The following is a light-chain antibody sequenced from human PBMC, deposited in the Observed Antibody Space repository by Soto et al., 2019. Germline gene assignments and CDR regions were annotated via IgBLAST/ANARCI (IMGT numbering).Light chain of an antibody. CDR2: EVS. V-gene: IGLV2-23*02. Sequence: QSALTQPASVSWSPGQSITISCTGTSSDVGRYNLVSWYQQHPGKAPKLMIYEVSKRPSGVSNRFSGSKSGNTASLTISGLQTEDEADYSCCSYAGTTTYVFGAGTKVTVL. J-gene: IGLJ1*01. CDR1: SSDVGRYNL. CDR3: CSYAGTTTYV.